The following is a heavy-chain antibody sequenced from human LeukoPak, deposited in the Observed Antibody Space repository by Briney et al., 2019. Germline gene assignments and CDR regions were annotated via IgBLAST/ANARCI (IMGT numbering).Heavy chain of an antibody. CDR2: IKNKTNGGTT. V-gene: IGHV3-15*01. J-gene: IGHJ4*02. CDR1: GFIFSSAW. CDR3: ARGLCSSTSCYQGPFDY. D-gene: IGHD2-2*01. Sequence: GGSLRLSCAASGFIFSSAWMTWVRQAPGKGLEWVGHIKNKTNGGTTDYAAPVKGRVIISRDDSKKRLYVQMNSLRTEDTAVYYCARGLCSSTSCYQGPFDYWGQGMLVTVSS.